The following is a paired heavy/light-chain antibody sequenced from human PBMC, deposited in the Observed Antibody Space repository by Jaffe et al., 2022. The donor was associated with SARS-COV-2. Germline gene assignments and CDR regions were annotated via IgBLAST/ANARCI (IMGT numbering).Heavy chain of an antibody. CDR2: IIPIFGTA. CDR1: GGTFSSYA. Sequence: QVQLVQSGAEVKKPGSSVKVSCKASGGTFSSYAISWVRQAPGQGLEWMGGIIPIFGTANYAQKFQGRVTITADESTSTAYMELSSLRSEDTAVYYCARGGGIASTGLDYYYYMDVWGKGTTVTVSS. CDR3: ARGGGIASTGLDYYYYMDV. J-gene: IGHJ6*03. V-gene: IGHV1-69*01. D-gene: IGHD6-13*01.
Light chain of an antibody. V-gene: IGKV1-16*02. CDR1: QGISNY. CDR3: QQYNSYPLS. Sequence: DIQMTQSPSSLSASVGDRVTITCRASQGISNYLAWFQQKPGKAPKSLIYAASSLQSGVPSKFSGSGSGTDFTLTISSLQPEDFATYYCQQYNSYPLSFGGGTKVEIK. J-gene: IGKJ4*01. CDR2: AAS.